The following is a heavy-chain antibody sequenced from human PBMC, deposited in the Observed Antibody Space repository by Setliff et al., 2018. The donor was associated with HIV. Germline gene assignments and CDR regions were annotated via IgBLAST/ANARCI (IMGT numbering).Heavy chain of an antibody. V-gene: IGHV4-4*09. J-gene: IGHJ3*01. Sequence: SETLSLTCTVSGVSITSHYWNWIRQSPGKGLEWIGFGHHSGHTRQNPSLASRVTISVDMSKNQFSLKLNSLSAADTAVYYCARYESAQKAFNPWGHGTMVTVSS. CDR1: GVSITSHY. CDR2: GHHSGHT. D-gene: IGHD3-3*01. CDR3: ARYESAQKAFNP.